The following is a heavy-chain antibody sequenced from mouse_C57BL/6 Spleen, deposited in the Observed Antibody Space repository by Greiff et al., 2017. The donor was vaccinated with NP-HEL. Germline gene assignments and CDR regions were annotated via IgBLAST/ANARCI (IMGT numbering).Heavy chain of an antibody. Sequence: EVQRVESGGGLVQPGGSMKLSCVASGFTFSNYWMNWVRQSPEKGLEWVAQIRLKSDNYATHYAESVKGRFTISRDDSKSSVYLQMNNLRAEDTGIYYCTEGGSSYGFAYWGQGTLVTVSA. J-gene: IGHJ3*01. CDR2: IRLKSDNYAT. CDR1: GFTFSNYW. CDR3: TEGGSSYGFAY. D-gene: IGHD1-1*01. V-gene: IGHV6-3*01.